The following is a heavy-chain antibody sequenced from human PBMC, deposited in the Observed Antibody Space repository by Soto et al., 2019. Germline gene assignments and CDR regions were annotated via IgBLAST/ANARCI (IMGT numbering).Heavy chain of an antibody. D-gene: IGHD3-10*01. Sequence: QVQLQQWGAGLLKPSETLSLTCAVYGGSFRGYHWSWIRQPPGKGLEWIGEINHSGSTNYHPSLKSRVTITLHTTKNQFSLKLSTVTAADTAVYYCATWVTMVRGLTANYYYYYMDVWGKGTTVTVSS. CDR3: ATWVTMVRGLTANYYYYYMDV. CDR2: INHSGST. CDR1: GGSFRGYH. V-gene: IGHV4-34*01. J-gene: IGHJ6*03.